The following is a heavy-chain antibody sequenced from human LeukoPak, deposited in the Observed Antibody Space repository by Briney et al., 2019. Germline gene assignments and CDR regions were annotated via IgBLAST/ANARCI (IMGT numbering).Heavy chain of an antibody. Sequence: ASVKVSCKTSGYTFTSYDINWVRQATGQGLEWMGVMNTNSGNTGYAQRFRGRVTITRNTSISTAYMELSSLRSEDTAVYYCATNWGYSTLTYWGQGTLVTVSS. J-gene: IGHJ4*02. V-gene: IGHV1-8*03. CDR3: ATNWGYSTLTY. CDR1: GYTFTSYD. D-gene: IGHD5-18*01. CDR2: MNTNSGNT.